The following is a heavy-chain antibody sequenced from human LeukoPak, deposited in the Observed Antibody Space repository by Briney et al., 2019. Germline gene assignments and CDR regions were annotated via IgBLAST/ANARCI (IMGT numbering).Heavy chain of an antibody. D-gene: IGHD6-13*01. Sequence: PSETLSLTCTVSGGSLSSSSYYWGWLRQPPGTGLEWLGSIYYSGSTYYNPSLKSRVTISVDTSKNQFSLKLSSVTAADTAVYYCARGRTIAAAGTLGYWGQGTLVTVSS. CDR1: GGSLSSSSYY. V-gene: IGHV4-39*01. J-gene: IGHJ4*02. CDR2: IYYSGST. CDR3: ARGRTIAAAGTLGY.